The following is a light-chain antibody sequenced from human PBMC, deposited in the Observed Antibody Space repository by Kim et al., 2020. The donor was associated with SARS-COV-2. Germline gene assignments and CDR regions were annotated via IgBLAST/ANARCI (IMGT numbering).Light chain of an antibody. CDR1: NYGSNR. Sequence: AQGKTARITCGRNNYGSNRFLCYLQTPGQAPVLVIYYDNYRPSGSPERFSVFNSGNTATLTISRVEAGDDADYYCQVWDSSSDHWVFGGGAQLTVL. J-gene: IGLJ3*02. CDR3: QVWDSSSDHWV. CDR2: YDN. V-gene: IGLV3-21*04.